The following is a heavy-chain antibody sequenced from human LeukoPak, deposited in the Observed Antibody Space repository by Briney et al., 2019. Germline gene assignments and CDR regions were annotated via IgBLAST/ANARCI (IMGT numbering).Heavy chain of an antibody. CDR2: ISYDGSNK. D-gene: IGHD2-2*02. CDR1: GFTFSSYA. J-gene: IGHJ4*02. CDR3: ARDGVRYCSSTSCYTVY. V-gene: IGHV3-30-3*01. Sequence: GGSLRLSCAASGFTFSSYAMHWVRQAPGKGLEWVAVISYDGSNKYYADSVKGRFTISRDNSKNTLYLQMNSLRAEDTAVYYCARDGVRYCSSTSCYTVYWGQGTLATVSS.